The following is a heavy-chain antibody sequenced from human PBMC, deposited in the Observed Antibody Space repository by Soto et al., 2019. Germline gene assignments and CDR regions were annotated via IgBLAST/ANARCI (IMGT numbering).Heavy chain of an antibody. J-gene: IGHJ5*02. CDR3: PKDRRGCSGGSCRNDWIDP. CDR1: GYTFTSYY. Sequence: ASVKVSCKASGYTFTSYYMHWVRQDPGQGLKWMGIINPSGGSTSYAQRFQGRVTMTRDTSTSTVYMELSSLRSEDTAVYYCPKDRRGCSGGSCRNDWIDPWGQGTLVTVSS. CDR2: INPSGGST. D-gene: IGHD2-15*01. V-gene: IGHV1-46*01.